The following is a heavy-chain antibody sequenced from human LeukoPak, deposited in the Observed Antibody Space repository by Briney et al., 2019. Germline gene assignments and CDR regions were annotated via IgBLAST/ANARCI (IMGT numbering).Heavy chain of an antibody. D-gene: IGHD2-2*02. J-gene: IGHJ5*02. CDR3: AREACTSCYTYNWFDP. V-gene: IGHV3-30-3*01. CDR2: ISYDGSNK. Sequence: GGSLRLSCAASGFTFSSYAMHWVRQAPGKGLEWVAGISYDGSNKYYADSVKGRFTISRDNSKNTLYLQMNSLRAEDTAVYYCAREACTSCYTYNWFDPWGQGTLVTVSS. CDR1: GFTFSSYA.